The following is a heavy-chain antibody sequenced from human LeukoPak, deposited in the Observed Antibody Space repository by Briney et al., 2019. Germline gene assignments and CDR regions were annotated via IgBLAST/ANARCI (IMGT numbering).Heavy chain of an antibody. Sequence: SETLSLTCTVSGYSISSGYYWGWIRQPPGKGLEWIGSIYHSGSTYYNPSLKSRVTISVDTSKNQFSLKLSSVTAADTAVYYCARLDDSSGYLERTIFDPWGQGTLVTVSS. J-gene: IGHJ5*02. CDR1: GYSISSGYY. CDR3: ARLDDSSGYLERTIFDP. V-gene: IGHV4-38-2*02. CDR2: IYHSGST. D-gene: IGHD3-22*01.